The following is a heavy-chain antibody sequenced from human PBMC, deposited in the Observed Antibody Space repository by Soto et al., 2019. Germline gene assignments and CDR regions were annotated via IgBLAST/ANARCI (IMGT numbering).Heavy chain of an antibody. CDR1: GGSISNYY. V-gene: IGHV4-59*08. J-gene: IGHJ4*02. CDR2: IYYSGST. D-gene: IGHD6-13*01. Sequence: QVQLQESGPGLVKPSETLSLTCTVSGGSISNYYWSWIRQPPGKGLEWIGYIYYSGSTRYNPSLKSRVTISVDASKNPFSLKLGSVTAADTAVYYCARHGPIAAAGTVFDYWGQGTLVTVSS. CDR3: ARHGPIAAAGTVFDY.